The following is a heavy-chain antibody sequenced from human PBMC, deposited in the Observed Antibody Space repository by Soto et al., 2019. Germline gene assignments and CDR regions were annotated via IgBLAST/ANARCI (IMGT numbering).Heavy chain of an antibody. D-gene: IGHD3-22*01. V-gene: IGHV3-23*01. CDR2: INTNGDTA. CDR1: GFTFSTYA. Sequence: EVQLLESGGDLVQPGVSLRLSCAASGFTFSTYAMSWVRQAPGKGLDWVSTINTNGDTAYYSASVKGRFTISRDNSKDTLFVQMNSLRAEDTALYFCVLTARFTVSYWGQGPLVTVSS. J-gene: IGHJ4*02. CDR3: VLTARFTVSY.